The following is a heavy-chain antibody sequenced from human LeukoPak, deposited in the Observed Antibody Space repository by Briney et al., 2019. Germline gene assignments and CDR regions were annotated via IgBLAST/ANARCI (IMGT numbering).Heavy chain of an antibody. D-gene: IGHD6-13*01. CDR2: IIPIFGTA. CDR3: ARGPYSSSLPWYYYGMDV. CDR1: GYTFTSYA. V-gene: IGHV1-69*13. Sequence: ASVKVSCKASGYTFTSYAISWVRQAPGQGLEWMGGIIPIFGTANYAQKFQGRVTITADESTSTAYMELSSLRSEDTAVYYCARGPYSSSLPWYYYGMDVWGQGTTVTVSS. J-gene: IGHJ6*02.